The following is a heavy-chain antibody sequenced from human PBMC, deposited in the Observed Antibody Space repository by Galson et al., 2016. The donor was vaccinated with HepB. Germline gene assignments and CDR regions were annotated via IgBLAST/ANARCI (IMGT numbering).Heavy chain of an antibody. Sequence: SLRLSCAASGFTVSNNYMSWVRQAPGKGLEWVAFVYNDVTTSYTDSVKGRFTITTDNSKNTLYLQSKSLRADDTAVYFCAREGPYNPWEPTRYFDYWGQGALVTVSS. J-gene: IGHJ4*02. V-gene: IGHV3-53*01. CDR2: VYNDVTT. CDR3: AREGPYNPWEPTRYFDY. CDR1: GFTVSNNY. D-gene: IGHD1-14*01.